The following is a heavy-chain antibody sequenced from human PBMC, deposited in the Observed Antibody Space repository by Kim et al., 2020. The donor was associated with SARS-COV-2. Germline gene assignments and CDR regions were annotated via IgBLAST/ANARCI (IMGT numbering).Heavy chain of an antibody. Sequence: VKGRFTISRDDSKNTLYLQMNSLKTEDTAVYYCTTFMVRGVIIIGGEFDYWGQGTLVTVSS. CDR3: TTFMVRGVIIIGGEFDY. D-gene: IGHD3-10*01. J-gene: IGHJ4*02. V-gene: IGHV3-15*01.